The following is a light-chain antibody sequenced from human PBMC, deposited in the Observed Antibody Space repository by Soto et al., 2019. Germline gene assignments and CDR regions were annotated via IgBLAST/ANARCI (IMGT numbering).Light chain of an antibody. CDR2: EVS. CDR3: SSYTSSSTPYV. Sequence: QSVLTQPASVSGSPGQSITISYTGTSSDVGGYNYVSWYQQHPGKAPKLMICEVSNRPSGVSNRFSGSKSGNTASLTISGLQAEDEGDYYCSSYTSSSTPYVFGTGTKVTVL. CDR1: SSDVGGYNY. V-gene: IGLV2-14*01. J-gene: IGLJ1*01.